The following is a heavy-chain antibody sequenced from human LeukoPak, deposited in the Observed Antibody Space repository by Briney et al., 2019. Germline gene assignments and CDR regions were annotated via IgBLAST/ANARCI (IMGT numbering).Heavy chain of an antibody. J-gene: IGHJ5*02. CDR1: GYSFTSYW. V-gene: IGHV5-51*01. D-gene: IGHD2-2*01. CDR3: ARQESEGYCSSTSCSNWFDP. Sequence: ESLKISCKGSGYSFTSYWIGWVRQMPGKGLEWMGIIYPGDSDTRYSPSFQGQVTISADKSISTAYLQWSSLKASDTAMYYCARQESEGYCSSTSCSNWFDPWGQGTLVTVSS. CDR2: IYPGDSDT.